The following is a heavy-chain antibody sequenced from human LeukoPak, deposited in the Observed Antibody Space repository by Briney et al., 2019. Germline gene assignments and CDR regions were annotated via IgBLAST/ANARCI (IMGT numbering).Heavy chain of an antibody. CDR2: IYTSGST. V-gene: IGHV4-4*07. Sequence: SETLSLTCTVSGGSISSYYWSWIRQPAGKGLEWIGRIYTSGSTNYNPSLKSRVTMSVDTSKNQFSLKLSSVTAADTAVYYCASTSRTYYYYYGMDVWGQGTTVTVSS. CDR3: ASTSRTYYYYYGMDV. CDR1: GGSISSYY. J-gene: IGHJ6*02.